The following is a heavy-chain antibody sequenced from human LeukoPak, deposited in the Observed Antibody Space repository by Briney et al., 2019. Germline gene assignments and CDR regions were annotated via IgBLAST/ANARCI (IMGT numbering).Heavy chain of an antibody. CDR3: ARDIAAAGTGWFDP. Sequence: GSVRVSCKASGYTFTGYYMQGVRQAPGQGVERMGWINADSGGTNNAQKFQGRVTMTRVTSISTAYMELSRLRSDDTAVYYCARDIAAAGTGWFDPWGQGTLVTVSS. CDR2: INADSGGT. CDR1: GYTFTGYY. J-gene: IGHJ5*02. V-gene: IGHV1-2*02. D-gene: IGHD6-13*01.